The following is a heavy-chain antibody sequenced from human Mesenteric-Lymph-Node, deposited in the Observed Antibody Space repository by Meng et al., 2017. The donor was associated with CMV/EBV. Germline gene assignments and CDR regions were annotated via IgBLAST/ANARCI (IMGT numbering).Heavy chain of an antibody. J-gene: IGHJ4*02. CDR3: AGEYQLLNVPYLEY. D-gene: IGHD2-2*01. Sequence: GESLKISCAASGFTFSSYEMNWVRQAPGKGLEWVSYISSSGSTIYYADSVKGRFTVSRDNAKNSLYLQMNSLRAEDTAIYYCAGEYQLLNVPYLEYWGQGTQVTVSS. CDR2: ISSSGSTI. CDR1: GFTFSSYE. V-gene: IGHV3-48*03.